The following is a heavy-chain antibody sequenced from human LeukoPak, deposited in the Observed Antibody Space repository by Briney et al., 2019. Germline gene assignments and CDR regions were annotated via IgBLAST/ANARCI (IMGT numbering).Heavy chain of an antibody. CDR3: ARTIAAAGTRRYFQH. V-gene: IGHV4-34*01. D-gene: IGHD6-13*01. J-gene: IGHJ1*01. CDR1: GGSFSGYY. CDR2: INHSGST. Sequence: SETLPLTCAVYGGSFSGYYWSWIRQPPGRGLEWIGEINHSGSTNYNPSLKSRVTISVDTSKNQFSLKLSSVTAADTAVYYCARTIAAAGTRRYFQHWGQGTLVTVSS.